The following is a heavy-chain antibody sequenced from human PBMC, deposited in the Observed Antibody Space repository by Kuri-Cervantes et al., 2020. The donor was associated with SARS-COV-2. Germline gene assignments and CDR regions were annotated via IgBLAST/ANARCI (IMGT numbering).Heavy chain of an antibody. V-gene: IGHV4-34*01. CDR1: GESFIGYY. J-gene: IGHJ4*02. CDR3: ARVFTASFDF. CDR2: INHSGNT. Sequence: GSLRLSCAGYGESFIGYYWSWVRHPPGKGLEWIGDINHSGNTNYNPSLKIRVTISLDTSTNQFSLKLSSVTAADTSVYYCARVFTASFDFWGQGTLVTVSS.